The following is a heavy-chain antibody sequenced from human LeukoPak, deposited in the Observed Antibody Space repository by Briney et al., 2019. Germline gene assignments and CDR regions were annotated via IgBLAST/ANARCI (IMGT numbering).Heavy chain of an antibody. Sequence: SSETLSLTCTVSGASISSYYWTWIRQPAGKGPEWIGRIHTSGSTNYNPSLKSRVNMSVDTSKNRFSLKLNSVTAADTAVYYCARVTDPRYNWFDPWGQGTLVTVSS. D-gene: IGHD2-21*02. CDR2: IHTSGST. CDR1: GASISSYY. CDR3: ARVTDPRYNWFDP. J-gene: IGHJ5*02. V-gene: IGHV4-4*07.